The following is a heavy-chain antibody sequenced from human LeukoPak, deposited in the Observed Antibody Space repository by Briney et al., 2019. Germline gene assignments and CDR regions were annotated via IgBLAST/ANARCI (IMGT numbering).Heavy chain of an antibody. CDR2: ASPSGGST. CDR1: GYTFTDYC. D-gene: IGHD4-17*01. V-gene: IGHV1-46*01. CDR3: ARDHDYGPCEGPAALDY. Sequence: ASVKVSCKALGYTFTDYCMHWVRQAPGQGPEWMGVASPSGGSTTYAQKFQGRVTVTRDTSTSTVYMEPPSLRSEDTAMYYCARDHDYGPCEGPAALDYWGQGTLVTVSS. J-gene: IGHJ4*02.